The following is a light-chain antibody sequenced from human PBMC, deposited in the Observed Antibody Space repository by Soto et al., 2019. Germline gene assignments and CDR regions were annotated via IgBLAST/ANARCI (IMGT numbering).Light chain of an antibody. J-gene: IGKJ1*01. Sequence: IQLTQSTSSLSASVGDRVTITCRASQSISSWLAWYQQKPGKAPKLLIYDASSLKSGVPSRFSGSGSGTEFTLTISSLQPDDFATYYCQQYNNYTWTFGQGTKVDIK. V-gene: IGKV1-5*01. CDR3: QQYNNYTWT. CDR2: DAS. CDR1: QSISSW.